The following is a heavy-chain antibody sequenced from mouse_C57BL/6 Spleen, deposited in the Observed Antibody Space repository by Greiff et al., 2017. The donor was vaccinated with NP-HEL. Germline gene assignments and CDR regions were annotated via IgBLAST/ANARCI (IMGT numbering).Heavy chain of an antibody. V-gene: IGHV1-82*01. CDR2: IYPGDGDT. CDR1: GYAFSSSW. Sequence: VQLQQSGPELVKPGASVKISCKASGYAFSSSWMNWVKQRPGKGLEWIGRIYPGDGDTNYNGKFKGKATLTADKSSSTAYMQLSSLTSEDSAVYFCARVGRDWYFDVWGTGTTVTVSS. J-gene: IGHJ1*03. D-gene: IGHD4-1*01. CDR3: ARVGRDWYFDV.